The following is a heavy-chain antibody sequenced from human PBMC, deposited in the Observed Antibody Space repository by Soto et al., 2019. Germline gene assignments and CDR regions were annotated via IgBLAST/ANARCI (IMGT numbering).Heavy chain of an antibody. CDR1: GGSISSYY. J-gene: IGHJ5*02. V-gene: IGHV4-59*01. CDR2: IYYSGST. Sequence: SETLSLTCTVSGGSISSYYWSWIRQPPGKGLEWIGYIYYSGSTNYNPSLKSRVTISVDTSKNQFSLKLSSVTAADTAVYYCARDSSSPHSNWFDPWGQGTLVTVSS. CDR3: ARDSSSPHSNWFDP. D-gene: IGHD6-6*01.